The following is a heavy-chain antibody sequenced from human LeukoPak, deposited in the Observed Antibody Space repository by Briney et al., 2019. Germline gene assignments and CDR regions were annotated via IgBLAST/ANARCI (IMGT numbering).Heavy chain of an antibody. J-gene: IGHJ4*02. CDR2: IWYDGSNK. CDR3: ARDQRIFGSSWVFDY. D-gene: IGHD6-13*01. Sequence: GGPLRLSCAASGFIFSNYGIHWVRQAPGKGLEWVAVIWYDGSNKYYADSVKGRFTISRDNSKNTLYLQMNSLRAEDTAVYYCARDQRIFGSSWVFDYWGQGTLVTVSS. V-gene: IGHV3-33*01. CDR1: GFIFSNYG.